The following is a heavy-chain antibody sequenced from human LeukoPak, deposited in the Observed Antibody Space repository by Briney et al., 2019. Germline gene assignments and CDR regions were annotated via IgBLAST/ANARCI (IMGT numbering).Heavy chain of an antibody. CDR2: INHSGST. J-gene: IGHJ4*02. D-gene: IGHD3-10*01. CDR1: GGSFIGYY. CDR3: ARGHGADYFDY. V-gene: IGHV4-34*01. Sequence: SETLSLTCAVYGGSFIGYYWSWIRQPPGKGLEWIGEINHSGSTNYNPSLKSRVTISVDTSKNQFSLKLSSVTAADTAVYYCARGHGADYFDYWGQGTLVTVSS.